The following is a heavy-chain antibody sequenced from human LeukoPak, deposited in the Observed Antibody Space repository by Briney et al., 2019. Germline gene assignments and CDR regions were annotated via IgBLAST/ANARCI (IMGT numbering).Heavy chain of an antibody. CDR1: GFTFTSSA. CDR3: ARVAIYYYDSSTAGRLEDY. V-gene: IGHV1-2*06. D-gene: IGHD3-22*01. J-gene: IGHJ4*02. CDR2: TNPNSGGT. Sequence: ASVKVSCKASGFTFTSSAMHWVRQAPGQGLEWMGRTNPNSGGTNYAQKFQGRVTMTRDTSISTAYMELSRLRSDDTAVYYCARVAIYYYDSSTAGRLEDYWGQGTLVTVSS.